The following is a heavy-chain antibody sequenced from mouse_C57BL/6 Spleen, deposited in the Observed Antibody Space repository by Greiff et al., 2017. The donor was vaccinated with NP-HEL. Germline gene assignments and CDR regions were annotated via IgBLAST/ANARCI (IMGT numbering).Heavy chain of an antibody. CDR3: TTDYGYAWFAY. CDR2: IDPEDGDT. V-gene: IGHV14-1*01. CDR1: GFNIKDYY. J-gene: IGHJ3*01. D-gene: IGHD2-2*01. Sequence: EVQLQQSGAELVRPGASVKLSCTASGFNIKDYYMHWVKQRPEQGLEWIGRIDPEDGDTESAPKFQGKATMTAATSSNTAYLQLSSLTSEDAAVYYWTTDYGYAWFAYWGQGTLVTVSA.